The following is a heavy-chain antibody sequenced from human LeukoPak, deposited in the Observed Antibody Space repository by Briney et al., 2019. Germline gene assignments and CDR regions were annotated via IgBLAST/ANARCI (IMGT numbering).Heavy chain of an antibody. CDR1: GFTFSSYA. CDR3: AIYDFWSGYYRHFDY. J-gene: IGHJ4*02. D-gene: IGHD3-3*01. CDR2: IYYSGST. Sequence: GSLRLSCAASGFTFSSYAMSWVRQAPGKGLEWIGSIYYSGSTYYNPSLKSRVTISVDTSKNQFSLKLSSVTAADTAVYYCAIYDFWSGYYRHFDYWGQGTLVTVSS. V-gene: IGHV4-59*05.